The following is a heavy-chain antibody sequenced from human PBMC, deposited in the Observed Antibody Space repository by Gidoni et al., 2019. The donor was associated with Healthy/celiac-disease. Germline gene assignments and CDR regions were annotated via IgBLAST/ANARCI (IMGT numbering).Heavy chain of an antibody. V-gene: IGHV3-23*01. CDR3: AKATYYYDSSGYYNY. CDR1: GFPFSSYA. Sequence: EVQLLESGGGLVQPGGSLRLSCAASGFPFSSYAMSWVRQAPGKGLEWVSAISGSGGSTYYADSVKGRFTISRDNSKNTLYLQMNSLRAEDTAVYYCAKATYYYDSSGYYNYWGQGTLVTVSS. J-gene: IGHJ4*02. CDR2: ISGSGGST. D-gene: IGHD3-22*01.